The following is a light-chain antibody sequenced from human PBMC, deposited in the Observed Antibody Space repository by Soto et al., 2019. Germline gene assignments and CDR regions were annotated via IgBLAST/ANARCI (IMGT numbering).Light chain of an antibody. CDR2: EGS. CDR3: CSYAGGSNV. J-gene: IGLJ1*01. Sequence: QPVLTQPASVSESPGQSITISCTGTSSDVGSYEFVSWYQQYPGKAPKLMIYEGSKRPSGVSDRFSGSKSGNTASLTISGLQAEDEADYFCCSYAGGSNVFGAGTKLTVL. V-gene: IGLV2-23*03. CDR1: SSDVGSYEF.